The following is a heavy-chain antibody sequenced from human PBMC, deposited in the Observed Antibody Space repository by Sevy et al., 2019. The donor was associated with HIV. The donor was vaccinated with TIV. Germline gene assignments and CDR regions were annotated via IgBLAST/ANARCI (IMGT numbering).Heavy chain of an antibody. CDR3: AKDQGDYVWGTFRDY. D-gene: IGHD3-16*02. V-gene: IGHV3-23*01. Sequence: GGSLRLSCAASGFTFSIYAMSWVRQAPGKGLEWVSGLSGSGGSTYYADSGKGRFTISRDNSKNTLYLQMNSLRAEDTAVYYCAKDQGDYVWGTFRDYWGQGTLVTVSS. CDR2: LSGSGGST. J-gene: IGHJ4*02. CDR1: GFTFSIYA.